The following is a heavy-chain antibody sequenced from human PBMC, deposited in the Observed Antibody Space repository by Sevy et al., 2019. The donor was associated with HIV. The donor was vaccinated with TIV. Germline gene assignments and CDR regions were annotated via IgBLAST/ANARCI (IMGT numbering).Heavy chain of an antibody. CDR1: GFTFSSYS. V-gene: IGHV3-21*01. J-gene: IGHJ4*02. D-gene: IGHD4-17*01. CDR3: ARTTVTTSKVFDY. CDR2: ISSSSYI. Sequence: GGSLRLSCAASGFTFSSYSMNWVRQAPGKGLEWVSSISSSSYIYYADSVKGRFTISRDNAKNSLYLQMNSLRAEDTAVYYCARTTVTTSKVFDYWGQGTLVTVSS.